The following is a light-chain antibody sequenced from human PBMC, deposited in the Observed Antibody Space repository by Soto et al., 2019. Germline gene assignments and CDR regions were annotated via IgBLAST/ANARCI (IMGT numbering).Light chain of an antibody. CDR1: QSVGNN. Sequence: EIVGTQSPATLSVSPGERATLSCRASQSVGNNFAWYQQKPGQAPRLLIFATSTRATGVPARFSGSGSGTEFTLAVSSLQSEDFAVYYCQQYGDWPLTLGGGAKVEIE. V-gene: IGKV3-15*01. CDR2: ATS. CDR3: QQYGDWPLT. J-gene: IGKJ4*01.